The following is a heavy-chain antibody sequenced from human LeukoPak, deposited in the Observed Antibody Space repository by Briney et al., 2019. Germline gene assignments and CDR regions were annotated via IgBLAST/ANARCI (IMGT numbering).Heavy chain of an antibody. CDR1: GFTFSSYW. V-gene: IGHV3-74*01. CDR3: AATKGSGSYLAFDI. J-gene: IGHJ3*02. CDR2: INSDGRST. Sequence: GGSLRLSCAASGFTFSSYWMHWVRQAPGKRLVWVSRINSDGRSTSYADSVKGRFTISRDNAKNSLYLQMNSLRAEDTAVYYCAATKGSGSYLAFDIWGQGTMVTVSS. D-gene: IGHD3-10*01.